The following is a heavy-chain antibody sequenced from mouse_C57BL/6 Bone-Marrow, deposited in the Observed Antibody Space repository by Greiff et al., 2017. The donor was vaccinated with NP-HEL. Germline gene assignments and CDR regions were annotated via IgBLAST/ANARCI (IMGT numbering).Heavy chain of an antibody. CDR2: IDPEDGDT. CDR1: GFNIKDYY. J-gene: IGHJ2*01. D-gene: IGHD1-1*01. CDR3: TTFPITTVVATDFDY. Sequence: VQLQQSGAELVRPGASVKLSCTASGFNIKDYYMHWVKQRPEQGLEWIGRIDPEDGDTEYAPKFQGKATMTADTSSNTAYLQLSSLTSEDTAVYYCTTFPITTVVATDFDYWGQGTTLTVSS. V-gene: IGHV14-1*01.